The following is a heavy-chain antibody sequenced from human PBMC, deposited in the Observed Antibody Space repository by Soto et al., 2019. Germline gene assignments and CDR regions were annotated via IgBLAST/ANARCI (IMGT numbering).Heavy chain of an antibody. CDR2: ISSYNDNT. V-gene: IGHV1-18*01. J-gene: IGHJ4*02. Sequence: SSVKVSCKASGYTFDSYVISWVRQAPGQGLEWMGWISSYNDNTKYAQKLQGRVTMTTDTSTSTAYMDLRAEETAVYYCARDGQQLGYPDYWGQGNPVTVSS. CDR3: ARDGQQLGYPDY. D-gene: IGHD6-13*01. CDR1: GYTFDSYV.